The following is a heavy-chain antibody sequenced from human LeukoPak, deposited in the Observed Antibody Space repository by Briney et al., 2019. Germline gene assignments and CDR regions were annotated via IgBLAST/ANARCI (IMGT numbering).Heavy chain of an antibody. CDR2: ISGSGGST. CDR1: GFTFSSYG. V-gene: IGHV3-23*01. J-gene: IGHJ4*02. D-gene: IGHD5-18*01. CDR3: ARENIGYSYGYASDY. Sequence: GGTLRLSCAASGFTFSSYGMSWVRQAPGKGLEWVSAISGSGGSTYYADSVKGRFTISRDNAKNSLYLQMNSLRAEDTAVYYCARENIGYSYGYASDYWGQGTLVTVSS.